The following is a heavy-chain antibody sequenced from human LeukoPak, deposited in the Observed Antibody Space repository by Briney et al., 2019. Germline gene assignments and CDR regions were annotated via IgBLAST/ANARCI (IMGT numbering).Heavy chain of an antibody. J-gene: IGHJ4*02. CDR2: ISYDGSNK. CDR3: VRDPSSLGF. Sequence: PGGSLRLSCAASGFXFSSYAIHWVRQAPGKGLEWVAVISYDGSNKYYADSVKGRFTISRDNSKNTLYLQMNSLRAEDTAVYYCVRDPSSLGFWGQGTLVTVSS. CDR1: GFXFSSYA. V-gene: IGHV3-30-3*01. D-gene: IGHD6-6*01.